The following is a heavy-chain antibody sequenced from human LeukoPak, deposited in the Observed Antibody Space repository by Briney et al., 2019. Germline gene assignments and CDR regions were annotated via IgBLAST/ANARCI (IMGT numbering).Heavy chain of an antibody. V-gene: IGHV3-30-3*01. D-gene: IGHD5-18*01. J-gene: IGHJ4*02. Sequence: GRSLRLSCAASGFTFSSYAMHWVRQAPGKGLEWVAVISYDGSNKYYADSVKGRFTISRDNSKNTLYLQMNSLRAEDTAVYYCARDNTATSDYWGQGTLVTVSS. CDR3: ARDNTATSDY. CDR2: ISYDGSNK. CDR1: GFTFSSYA.